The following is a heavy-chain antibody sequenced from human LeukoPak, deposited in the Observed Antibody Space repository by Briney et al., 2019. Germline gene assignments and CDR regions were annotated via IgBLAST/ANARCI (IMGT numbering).Heavy chain of an antibody. Sequence: PSETLSLTCTVSGGSISSSSYYWGWIRQPPGKGLEWIGSIYYSGTTFYNPSLKSRVTISVDTSRNQFSLKLSSVTAADTAVYYCAREGAPFIVVVPAAKYYYYGMDVWGQGTTVTVSS. V-gene: IGHV4-39*02. CDR2: IYYSGTT. D-gene: IGHD2-2*01. J-gene: IGHJ6*02. CDR3: AREGAPFIVVVPAAKYYYYGMDV. CDR1: GGSISSSSYY.